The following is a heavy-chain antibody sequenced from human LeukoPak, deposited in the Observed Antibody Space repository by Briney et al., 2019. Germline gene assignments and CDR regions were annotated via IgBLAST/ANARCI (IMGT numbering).Heavy chain of an antibody. CDR1: GGSFSGYY. Sequence: SETLSLTCAVYGGSFSGYYWSWIRQPPGKGLEWIGEINHSGSTNYNPSLKSRVTISVDTSKNHFSLKLSSVTAADTAVYYCATTYSSGWYRGDYWGQGTLVTVSS. V-gene: IGHV4-34*01. CDR2: INHSGST. D-gene: IGHD6-19*01. CDR3: ATTYSSGWYRGDY. J-gene: IGHJ4*02.